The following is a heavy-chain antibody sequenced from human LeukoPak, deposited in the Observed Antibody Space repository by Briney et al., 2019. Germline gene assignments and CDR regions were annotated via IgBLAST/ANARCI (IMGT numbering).Heavy chain of an antibody. CDR2: ISAYNGNT. CDR1: GYTFTIYG. Sequence: ASVNVSCKASGYTFTIYGISWVRQAPGQGLEWMGWISAYNGNTNYAQKLQGRVTMTTDTSTSTAYMELRSLRSDDTAVYYCARDSESRYSSGWYPGLMDVWGQGTTVTVSS. V-gene: IGHV1-18*01. J-gene: IGHJ6*02. D-gene: IGHD6-19*01. CDR3: ARDSESRYSSGWYPGLMDV.